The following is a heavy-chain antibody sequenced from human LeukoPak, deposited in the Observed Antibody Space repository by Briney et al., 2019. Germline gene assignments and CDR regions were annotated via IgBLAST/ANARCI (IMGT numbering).Heavy chain of an antibody. CDR1: DDSITMYY. D-gene: IGHD4-11*01. CDR2: VDHTGST. V-gene: IGHV4-59*01. J-gene: IGHJ6*03. Sequence: SETLSLTCTVSDDSITMYYWTWIRQPPGKGLEWIGYVDHTGSTRFNPSLHGRVSISRDTSKNFFSLRLRSVTAADTAVYFCARGRVSSSTWHSTYYYFFYMDFWGKGTTVTVSS. CDR3: ARGRVSSSTWHSTYYYFFYMDF.